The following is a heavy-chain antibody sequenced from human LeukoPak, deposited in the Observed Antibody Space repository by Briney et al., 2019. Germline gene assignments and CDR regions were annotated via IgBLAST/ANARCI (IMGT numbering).Heavy chain of an antibody. Sequence: GGSLRLSCAASGLTFSSYNMNWVRQAPGKGLEWVSSISSDSSYIYYADSVKGRFTISRDNAKNSLYLQMNSLRAEDTAVYYCARDSSSWYHRGACYYYYMDVWGKGTTVTISS. V-gene: IGHV3-21*04. J-gene: IGHJ6*03. D-gene: IGHD6-13*01. CDR3: ARDSSSWYHRGACYYYYMDV. CDR2: ISSDSSYI. CDR1: GLTFSSYN.